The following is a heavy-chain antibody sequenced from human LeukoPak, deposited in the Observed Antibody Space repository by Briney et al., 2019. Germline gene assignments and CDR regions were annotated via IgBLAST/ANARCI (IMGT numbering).Heavy chain of an antibody. J-gene: IGHJ4*02. D-gene: IGHD1-1*01. CDR2: INHSGST. CDR1: GGSFSGYY. CDR3: AGSLEPQFDY. V-gene: IGHV4-34*01. Sequence: SETLSLTCAVYGGSFSGYYWSWIRQPPGKGLEWIGEINHSGSTNYNPSLKSRVTISVDTSKNQFSLKLSSVTAADTAVYYCAGSLEPQFDYWGQGTLVTVSS.